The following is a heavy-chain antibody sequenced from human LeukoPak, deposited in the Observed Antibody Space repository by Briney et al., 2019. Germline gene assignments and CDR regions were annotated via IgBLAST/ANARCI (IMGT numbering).Heavy chain of an antibody. D-gene: IGHD1-26*01. CDR2: TYYRSKWFN. J-gene: IGHJ4*02. Sequence: SQTLSLTCAISGDSVSSNSATWNWSRQSPSRGLEWLGRTYYRSKWFNNYAVSVKGRVTINPDTSKNQFSLQLKSVTPEDTAIYYCARGNWGATDYWGQGTLVTVSS. V-gene: IGHV6-1*01. CDR3: ARGNWGATDY. CDR1: GDSVSSNSAT.